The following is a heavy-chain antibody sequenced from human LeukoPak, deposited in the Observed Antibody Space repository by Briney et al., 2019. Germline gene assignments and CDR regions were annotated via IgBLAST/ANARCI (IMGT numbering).Heavy chain of an antibody. D-gene: IGHD2-8*02. V-gene: IGHV3-33*03. J-gene: IGHJ4*02. CDR1: GFTFSSYG. CDR3: ASSATTGGGVGY. CDR2: IWFDGSEK. Sequence: GGSLRLSCAASGFTFSSYGMHWVRQAPGKGLDWVAVIWFDGSEKYYADSVKGRFTISRDNAKNSLYLQMNSLRAEDTAVYYCASSATTGGGVGYWGQGTLVTVSS.